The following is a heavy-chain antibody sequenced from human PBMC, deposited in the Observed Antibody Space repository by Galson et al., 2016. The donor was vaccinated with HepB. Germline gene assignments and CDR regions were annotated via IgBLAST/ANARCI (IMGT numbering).Heavy chain of an antibody. Sequence: QSGAEVKKPGESLKISCKGSGYSFTSYWIGWVRQMPGKGLEWMGIISPSDSYITYSPSFQGPVTIAADKSISTAYLQWTSLKASDTAIYYCARHQPYSGSWNDYWGQGTLVTVSS. J-gene: IGHJ4*02. CDR2: ISPSDSYI. CDR3: ARHQPYSGSWNDY. CDR1: GYSFTSYW. D-gene: IGHD1-26*01. V-gene: IGHV5-51*01.